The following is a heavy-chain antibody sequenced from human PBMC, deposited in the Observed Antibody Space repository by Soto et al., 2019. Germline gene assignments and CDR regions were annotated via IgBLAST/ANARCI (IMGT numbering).Heavy chain of an antibody. Sequence: EVQLLESGGGWLQPGGSLRLSCAASGFTFSSYAMNWVRQAPGKGLEWVSGITGSGAGSYYSDSVKGRFTISRDNSKNTLYLQMNSLRAEDTAVYYCAKASSNSWPNDWFDPWGQGTLVTVSS. D-gene: IGHD2-2*01. CDR1: GFTFSSYA. J-gene: IGHJ5*02. V-gene: IGHV3-23*01. CDR2: ITGSGAGS. CDR3: AKASSNSWPNDWFDP.